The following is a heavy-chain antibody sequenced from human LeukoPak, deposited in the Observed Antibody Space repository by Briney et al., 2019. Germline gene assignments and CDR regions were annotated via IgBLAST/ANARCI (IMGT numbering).Heavy chain of an antibody. V-gene: IGHV4-59*08. CDR2: IYYSGST. CDR3: AGLKQWLAFYP. J-gene: IGHJ5*02. CDR1: GGSISCYY. Sequence: PSDTLSLTCTVSGGSISCYYWSWIRQPPGKGLEWIGYIYYSGSTNYNPSLKSRVTISVDTSKNQFSLKLSSVTAADTAVYYCAGLKQWLAFYPWGQGNLVTVSS. D-gene: IGHD6-19*01.